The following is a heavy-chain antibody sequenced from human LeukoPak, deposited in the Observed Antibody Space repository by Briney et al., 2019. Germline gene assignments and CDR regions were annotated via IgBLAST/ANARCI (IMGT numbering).Heavy chain of an antibody. Sequence: SETLSLTCTVSGGSITTYYYNWIRQPPGKGLEWIGYIYYSGSTNYNPSLKSRVTISVDTSKNQFSLKLSSVTAADAAVYYCARGGLDNINWFDPWGQGTLVTVSS. V-gene: IGHV4-59*01. CDR1: GGSITTYY. J-gene: IGHJ5*02. CDR3: ARGGLDNINWFDP. CDR2: IYYSGST. D-gene: IGHD3/OR15-3a*01.